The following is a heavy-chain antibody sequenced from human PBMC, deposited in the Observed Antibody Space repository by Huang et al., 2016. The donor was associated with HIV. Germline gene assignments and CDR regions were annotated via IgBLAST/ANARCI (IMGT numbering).Heavy chain of an antibody. J-gene: IGHJ3*01. V-gene: IGHV5-51*03. CDR1: GYSFSIYW. CDR2: IYPLASKS. Sequence: EVQLVQSGAEVKKPGESLKSSCTGSGYSFSIYWIAWVRQMPGTGLEWMDIIYPLASKSTYRPSFEGYVTISVAKSIETVSLHWSSLKASDTAIYYCAKGRRAFEVWGQGTSVTVSS. CDR3: AKGRRAFEV.